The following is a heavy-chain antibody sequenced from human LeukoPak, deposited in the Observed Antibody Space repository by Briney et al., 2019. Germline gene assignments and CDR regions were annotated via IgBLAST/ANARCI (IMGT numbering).Heavy chain of an antibody. Sequence: GGSLRLSCAASGFTFSNYWMSWVRQAPGKGLEWVSVIYSDGSTYSADSVKGRFTISRDNSKNTLYLQIDSLRAEDTAVYYCARGIAAAGTALYNWGQGTLVTVSS. CDR3: ARGIAAAGTALYN. D-gene: IGHD6-13*01. J-gene: IGHJ4*02. CDR1: GFTFSNYW. V-gene: IGHV3-53*01. CDR2: IYSDGST.